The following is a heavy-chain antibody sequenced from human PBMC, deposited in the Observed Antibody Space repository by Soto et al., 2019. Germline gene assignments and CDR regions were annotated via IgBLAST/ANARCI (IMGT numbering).Heavy chain of an antibody. V-gene: IGHV4-30-4*01. CDR3: AREAVDTAMVNGFDP. D-gene: IGHD5-18*01. Sequence: PSETLSLTCTVSGVSISSGDYYWSWIRQPPGKGLEWIGYIYYSGSTYYNPSLKSRVTISVDTSKNQFSLKLSSVTAADTAVYYCAREAVDTAMVNGFDPWGQGTLVTVSS. J-gene: IGHJ5*02. CDR2: IYYSGST. CDR1: GVSISSGDYY.